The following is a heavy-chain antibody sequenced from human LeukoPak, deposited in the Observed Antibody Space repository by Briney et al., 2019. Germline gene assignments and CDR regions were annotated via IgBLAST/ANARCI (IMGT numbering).Heavy chain of an antibody. CDR3: ARNKEGKSLDY. V-gene: IGHV1-2*02. J-gene: IGHJ4*02. CDR1: GYTFTDYY. CDR2: MNPKTGGT. Sequence: HWASVTVSCKASGYTFTDYYIHWVRQAPGQGLEWMAWMNPKTGGTSYAQKFQGRVTMTRDTSISTAYMELSRLRFDDTAVYYCARNKEGKSLDYWGQGTLVTVSS.